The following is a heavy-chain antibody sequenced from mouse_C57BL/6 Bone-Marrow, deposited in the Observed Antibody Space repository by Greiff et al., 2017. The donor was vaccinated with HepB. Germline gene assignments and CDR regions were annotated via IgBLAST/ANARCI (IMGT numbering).Heavy chain of an antibody. J-gene: IGHJ4*01. D-gene: IGHD1-1*01. CDR1: GFSLTSYG. V-gene: IGHV2-6-1*01. CDR2: IWSDGST. CDR3: ARHGAITTVVATYYAMDY. Sequence: VQLKESGPGLVAPSQSLSITCTVSGFSLTSYGVHWVRQPPGKGLEWLVVIWSDGSTTYNSAFKSRLSISKENSKNQVSLKMNSLQTDDTAMYYCARHGAITTVVATYYAMDYWGQGTSVTVSS.